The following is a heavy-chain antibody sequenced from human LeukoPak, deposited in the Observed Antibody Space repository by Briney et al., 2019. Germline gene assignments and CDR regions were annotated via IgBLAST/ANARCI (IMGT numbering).Heavy chain of an antibody. CDR3: AREIASAVDY. V-gene: IGHV4-39*07. D-gene: IGHD2-21*01. CDR1: GGSISSSSYY. J-gene: IGHJ4*02. CDR2: IYYSGST. Sequence: SETLSLTCTVSGGSISSSSYYWGWIRQPPGKGLEWIGYIYYSGSTNYNPSLKSRVTISIDTSKNQFSLKLSSVTAADTAVYYCAREIASAVDYWGQGTLVTVSS.